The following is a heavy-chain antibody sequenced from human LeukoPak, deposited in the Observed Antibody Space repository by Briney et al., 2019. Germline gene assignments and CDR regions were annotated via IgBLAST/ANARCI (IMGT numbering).Heavy chain of an antibody. J-gene: IGHJ4*02. CDR2: ISSSSGTI. CDR3: ARASFQRWLQLGGD. CDR1: GFTFSSYN. V-gene: IGHV3-48*02. D-gene: IGHD5-24*01. Sequence: GGSLRLSCAASGFTFSSYNMNWVRQAPGKGLEWLSYISSSSGTIYYADSAKGRFTISRDNAKNSLYLQMNSLRDEDTAVYYCARASFQRWLQLGGDWGQGTLVTVSS.